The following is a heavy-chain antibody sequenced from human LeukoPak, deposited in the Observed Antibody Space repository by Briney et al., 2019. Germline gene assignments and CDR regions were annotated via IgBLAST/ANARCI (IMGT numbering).Heavy chain of an antibody. Sequence: SVKVSCKASGGTFSSYAISWVRQAPGQGLEWMGGIIPIFGTANYAQKFQGRVTITADESTSTAYMELSSLRSEDTAVYYCARPKYCSGGSCYWAFDIWGQGTMVTVSS. J-gene: IGHJ3*02. D-gene: IGHD2-15*01. CDR2: IIPIFGTA. CDR1: GGTFSSYA. CDR3: ARPKYCSGGSCYWAFDI. V-gene: IGHV1-69*13.